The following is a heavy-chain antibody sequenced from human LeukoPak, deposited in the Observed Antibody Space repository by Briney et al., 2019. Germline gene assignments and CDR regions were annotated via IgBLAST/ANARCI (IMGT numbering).Heavy chain of an antibody. CDR3: ARVGGMTTINNAAFDI. V-gene: IGHV4-59*01. D-gene: IGHD5-24*01. CDR2: IYHSGST. Sequence: SETLSLTCTVSGGFINSYYWNWIRQPPGKGLEWIGYIYHSGSTNYNPSLKSRVTISLDTSKNQFSLKLTSVTAADTAIYYCARVGGMTTINNAAFDIWGQGTMVTVSS. CDR1: GGFINSYY. J-gene: IGHJ3*02.